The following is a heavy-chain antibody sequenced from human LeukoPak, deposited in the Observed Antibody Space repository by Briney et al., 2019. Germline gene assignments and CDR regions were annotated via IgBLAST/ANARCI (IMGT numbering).Heavy chain of an antibody. V-gene: IGHV3-30*04. Sequence: QPGRSLRLSCAASGFTFSSYAMHWVRQAPGKGLEWVAVISYDGSNKYYADSMKGRFTISRDNSKNTLYLQMNSLRAEDTAVCYCASITGTTFDYWGQGTLVTVSS. D-gene: IGHD1-20*01. CDR2: ISYDGSNK. J-gene: IGHJ4*02. CDR3: ASITGTTFDY. CDR1: GFTFSSYA.